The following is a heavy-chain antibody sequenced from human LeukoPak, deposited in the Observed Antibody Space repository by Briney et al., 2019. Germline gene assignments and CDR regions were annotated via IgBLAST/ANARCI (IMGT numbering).Heavy chain of an antibody. CDR3: ARAPVYYDESRGHLKISNWYLDL. Sequence: GGSLRLSCAASGFTFSSYEMNWVRQAPGKGLEWVSYISSSGSTIYYADSVKGRFTISRDNAKNSLYLQMNSLRAEDTAVYYCARAPVYYDESRGHLKISNWYLDLWGRGTLVTVSS. D-gene: IGHD3-22*01. V-gene: IGHV3-48*03. CDR2: ISSSGSTI. J-gene: IGHJ2*01. CDR1: GFTFSSYE.